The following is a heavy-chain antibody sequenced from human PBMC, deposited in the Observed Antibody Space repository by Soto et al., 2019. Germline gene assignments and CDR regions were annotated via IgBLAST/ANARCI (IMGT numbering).Heavy chain of an antibody. J-gene: IGHJ3*02. D-gene: IGHD3-22*01. CDR2: IYHSGST. CDR3: ARADYYDSSGYYDDAFDI. CDR1: GGSISSGGYS. V-gene: IGHV4-30-2*01. Sequence: QLQLQESGSGLVKPSQTLSLTCAVSGGSISSGGYSWSWIRQPPGKGLEWIGYIYHSGSTYYNPSLKSRVNISVDRSKNQFSLKLSSVTAADTAVYYCARADYYDSSGYYDDAFDIWGQGTMVTVSS.